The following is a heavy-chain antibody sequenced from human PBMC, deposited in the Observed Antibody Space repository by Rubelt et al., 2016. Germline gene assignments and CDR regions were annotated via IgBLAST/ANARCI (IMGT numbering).Heavy chain of an antibody. D-gene: IGHD3-3*01. J-gene: IGHJ4*02. CDR3: AKKGGDFWSGPVDY. CDR2: IRGSGGTT. Sequence: EVQLVESGGGVVQPGRSLRLSCADSGFTFSSYAMHWVRQAPGKGLEWVSLIRGSGGTTHYADSVKGRFTVSRDNSKNTLYLRMNSLRAEDTAVYYCAKKGGDFWSGPVDYWGQGTLVTVSS. V-gene: IGHV3-23*04. CDR1: GFTFSSYA.